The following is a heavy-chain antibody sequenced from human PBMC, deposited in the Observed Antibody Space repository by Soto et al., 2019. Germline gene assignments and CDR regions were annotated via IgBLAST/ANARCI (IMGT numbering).Heavy chain of an antibody. CDR1: GFTFSSYA. D-gene: IGHD3-9*01. CDR2: IPYDGSNK. CDR3: ARDGGILTGYSYYYGMDV. Sequence: LRLSCAASGFTFSSYAMHWVRQAPGKGLEWVAVIPYDGSNKYCADSVKGRFTISRDNSKNTLYLQMNSLRAEDTAVYYCARDGGILTGYSYYYGMDVWGQGTTVTVSS. J-gene: IGHJ6*02. V-gene: IGHV3-30-3*01.